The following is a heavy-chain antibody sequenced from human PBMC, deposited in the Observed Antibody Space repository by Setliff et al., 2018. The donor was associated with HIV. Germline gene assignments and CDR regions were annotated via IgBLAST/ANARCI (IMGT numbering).Heavy chain of an antibody. J-gene: IGHJ4*02. V-gene: IGHV4-39*01. CDR3: ARHAAGPDGPFDY. CDR1: GGSVSSPGYY. CDR2: VYHTGST. Sequence: SETLSLTCTVSGGSVSSPGYYWGWIRQPPGKGLEWIGNVYHTGSTYYNPSLKSRVTISVDTSKNQFSLKLSSVIAADTAVYYCARHAAGPDGPFDYWGQGTLVTVSS.